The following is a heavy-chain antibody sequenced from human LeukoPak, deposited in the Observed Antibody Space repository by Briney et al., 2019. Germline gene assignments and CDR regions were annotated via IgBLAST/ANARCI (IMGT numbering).Heavy chain of an antibody. CDR1: GFTFSSYW. V-gene: IGHV3-7*01. CDR3: ARVKKGTTVTAIDY. D-gene: IGHD4-17*01. J-gene: IGHJ4*02. Sequence: GGSLRLSCGASGFTFSSYWMSWVRQTPGMGLEWVANIKEDGSEKNYVDSVKGRLTISRDNAKNSLYLQMNSLRAEDTAVYYCARVKKGTTVTAIDYWGQGTLVTVSS. CDR2: IKEDGSEK.